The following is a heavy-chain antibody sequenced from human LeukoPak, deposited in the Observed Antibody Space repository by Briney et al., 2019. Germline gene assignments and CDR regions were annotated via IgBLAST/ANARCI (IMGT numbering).Heavy chain of an antibody. CDR3: ASSKDHYCHY. V-gene: IGHV3-7*05. CDR2: IHEDAGEK. CDR1: GFXFSDSW. Sequence: GGSLSLSCAASGFXFSDSWMTWVRQTPGKGLQWVASIHEDAGEKQYVESVRGRFTISRDNAKNSLYLQMNSLRVEDTAVYYCASSKDHYCHYWGQGTLVTVSS. J-gene: IGHJ4*02.